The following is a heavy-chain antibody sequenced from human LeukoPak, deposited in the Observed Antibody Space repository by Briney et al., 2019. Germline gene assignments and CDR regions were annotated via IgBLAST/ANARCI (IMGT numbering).Heavy chain of an antibody. D-gene: IGHD6-13*01. CDR2: LSGSGGIR. V-gene: IGHV3-23*01. J-gene: IGHJ4*02. Sequence: PGGSLRLSCAASGFTFSSYAMSWVRQAPGKGLEWVSVLSGSGGIRYYAASVKGRFTISRDNSKNTLCLQMNSLRAEDTAVYYCAKRIAAAGIGYYFDYWGQGTLVTVSS. CDR3: AKRIAAAGIGYYFDY. CDR1: GFTFSSYA.